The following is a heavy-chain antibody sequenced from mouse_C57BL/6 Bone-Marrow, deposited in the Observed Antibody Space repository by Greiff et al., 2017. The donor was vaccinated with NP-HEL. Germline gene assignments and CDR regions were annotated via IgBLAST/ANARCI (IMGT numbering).Heavy chain of an antibody. J-gene: IGHJ3*01. D-gene: IGHD1-1*02. CDR1: GYAFSSSW. V-gene: IGHV1-82*01. CDR2: IYPGDGDT. CDR3: ARFRWAWFAY. Sequence: VKLMESGPELVKPGASVKISCKASGYAFSSSWMNWVKQRPGKGLEWIGRIYPGDGDTNYNGKFKGKATLTADKSSSTAYMQLSSLTSEDSAVYFCARFRWAWFAYWGQGTLVTVSA.